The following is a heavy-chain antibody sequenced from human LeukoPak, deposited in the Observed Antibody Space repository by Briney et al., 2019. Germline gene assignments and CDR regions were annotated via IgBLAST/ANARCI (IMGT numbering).Heavy chain of an antibody. J-gene: IGHJ4*02. CDR3: AKTSSVRLVLTAIDY. D-gene: IGHD3-9*01. CDR1: GFTFSSYA. V-gene: IGHV3-23*01. Sequence: GGSLRLSCAASGFTFSSYAMSWVRQAPGKGLEWVSAISGSGGSTYYADPVKGRFTISRDNSKNTLYLQMNSLRAEDTAVYYCAKTSSVRLVLTAIDYWGQGTLVTVSS. CDR2: ISGSGGST.